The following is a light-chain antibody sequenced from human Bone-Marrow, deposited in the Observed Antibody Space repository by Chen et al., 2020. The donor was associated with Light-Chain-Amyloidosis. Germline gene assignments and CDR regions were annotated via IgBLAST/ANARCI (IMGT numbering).Light chain of an antibody. CDR1: QSVLYSSNNKNY. Sequence: DIVMTQSRESLAVSLGERATINCKSSQSVLYSSNNKNYLAWYQQKTGQPPKLLIYWASIRESGVPDRFSGSGSGTDFTLTITTLQAEDVAVYYCQQHYDTPWTFGQGTKVEIK. J-gene: IGKJ1*01. CDR3: QQHYDTPWT. CDR2: WAS. V-gene: IGKV4-1*01.